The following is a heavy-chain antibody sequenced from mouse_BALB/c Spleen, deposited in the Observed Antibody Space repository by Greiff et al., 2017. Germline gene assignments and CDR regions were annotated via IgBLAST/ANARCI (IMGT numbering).Heavy chain of an antibody. CDR3: ARRDYDWFAY. Sequence: EVKLVESGPGLVKPSQSLSLTCTVTGYSITSDYAWNLIRQFPGNKLEWMGYISYSGSTSYNPSLKSRISITRDTSKNQFFLQLNSVTTEDTATYYCARRDYDWFAYWGQGTLVTVSA. V-gene: IGHV3-2*02. D-gene: IGHD2-4*01. J-gene: IGHJ3*01. CDR2: ISYSGST. CDR1: GYSITSDYA.